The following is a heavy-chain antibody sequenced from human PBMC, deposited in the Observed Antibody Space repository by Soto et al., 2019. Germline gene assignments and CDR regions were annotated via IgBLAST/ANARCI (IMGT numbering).Heavy chain of an antibody. CDR2: IYHTGNA. Sequence: SETLSLTCSVSGDSISNSRFYWAWIRQPPGEGLEWIGSIYHTGNAYHNPSLKSRVTIFVDTSKNQFSMKLTSVTAADTALYYCARDYFDSSDYTTNWFDPWGQGTRVTVS. CDR1: GDSISNSRFY. V-gene: IGHV4-39*01. J-gene: IGHJ5*02. CDR3: ARDYFDSSDYTTNWFDP. D-gene: IGHD3-22*01.